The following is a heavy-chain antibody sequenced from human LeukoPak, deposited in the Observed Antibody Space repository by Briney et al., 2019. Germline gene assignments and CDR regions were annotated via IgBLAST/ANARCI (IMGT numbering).Heavy chain of an antibody. J-gene: IGHJ4*02. Sequence: GGSLRLSCAASGFTFTNYGMHWVRQAPGKGLEWVAVISYDGSNKYYADSVKGRFTISRGNSKNTLYLQMNSLRAEDTAVYYCAKDGANRGYFDYWGQGTLVTVSS. V-gene: IGHV3-30*18. D-gene: IGHD3-16*01. CDR1: GFTFTNYG. CDR2: ISYDGSNK. CDR3: AKDGANRGYFDY.